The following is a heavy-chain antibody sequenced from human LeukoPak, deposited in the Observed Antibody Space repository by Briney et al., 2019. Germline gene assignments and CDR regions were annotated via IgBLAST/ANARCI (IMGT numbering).Heavy chain of an antibody. CDR2: ISAYNGYT. Sequence: ASVKVSCKSSGYTFTNSVISWVRQAPGQGLEWMGWISAYNGYTTYSQKFQGRVTMTTDTSTSTAYKELRSLRSDDTAVYYCARDGGTMGRGVRHFEYWGQGTLVTVSS. CDR3: ARDGGTMGRGVRHFEY. CDR1: GYTFTNSV. V-gene: IGHV1-18*01. D-gene: IGHD3-10*01. J-gene: IGHJ4*02.